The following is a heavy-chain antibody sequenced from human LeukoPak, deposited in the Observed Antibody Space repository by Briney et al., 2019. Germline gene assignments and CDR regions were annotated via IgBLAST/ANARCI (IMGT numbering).Heavy chain of an antibody. CDR3: ARQISDYYYYYMDV. Sequence: SETLSLTCTVSGGSISSRNYYWGWVRQSPGKGLEWVGSIYHTETTYYNPSLESRVTISVDASKNQFSLKLRSVTAADTAQYYCARQISDYYYYYMDVWGTGTTVTVSS. CDR1: GGSISSRNYY. V-gene: IGHV4-39*01. D-gene: IGHD6-19*01. J-gene: IGHJ6*03. CDR2: IYHTETT.